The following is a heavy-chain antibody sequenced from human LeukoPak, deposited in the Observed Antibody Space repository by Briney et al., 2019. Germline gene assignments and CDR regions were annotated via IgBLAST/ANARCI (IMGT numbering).Heavy chain of an antibody. CDR2: ISSSGSTI. V-gene: IGHV3-48*04. Sequence: GGSLRLSCAASGFTFSSYSMNWVRQAPGKGLEWVSYISSSGSTIYYADSVKGRFTISRDNAKNSLYLQMNSLRAEDTAVYYCARDIASGLLGYWGQGTLVTVSS. J-gene: IGHJ4*02. D-gene: IGHD3/OR15-3a*01. CDR3: ARDIASGLLGY. CDR1: GFTFSSYS.